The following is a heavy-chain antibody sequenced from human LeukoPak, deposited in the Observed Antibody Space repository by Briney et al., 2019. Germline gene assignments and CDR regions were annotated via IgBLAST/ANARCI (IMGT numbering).Heavy chain of an antibody. CDR3: AKVWGSGSYLWPFDY. CDR2: ISGSSGST. CDR1: GFTFSSYA. Sequence: GGSLRLSCAASGFTFSSYAMSWVRQAPGKGLEWVSAISGSSGSTYYVDSVKGRFTISRDNSKNTLYLLMNSLRAEDTAVYYCAKVWGSGSYLWPFDYWGQGTLVTVSS. V-gene: IGHV3-23*01. D-gene: IGHD3-10*01. J-gene: IGHJ4*02.